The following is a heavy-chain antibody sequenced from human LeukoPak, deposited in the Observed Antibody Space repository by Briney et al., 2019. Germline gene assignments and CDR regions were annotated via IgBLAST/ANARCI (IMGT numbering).Heavy chain of an antibody. CDR1: GGSFXXXX. CDR3: ARRRGSGSHYGIDY. CDR2: INHSGRT. Sequence: SETLSLTXAVYGGSFXXXXXXXIRQPPGKGXXXXGEINHSGRTNYNPSLKSRVTISVDTSKNQFSLKLSSVTAADTAVYYCARRRGSGSHYGIDYWGQGTLVTVSS. J-gene: IGHJ4*02. V-gene: IGHV4-34*01. D-gene: IGHD3-10*01.